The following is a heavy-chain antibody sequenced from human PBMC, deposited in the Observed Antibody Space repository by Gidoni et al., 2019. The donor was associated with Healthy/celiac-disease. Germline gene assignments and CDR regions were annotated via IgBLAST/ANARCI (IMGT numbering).Heavy chain of an antibody. CDR1: GGSFSGYY. J-gene: IGHJ4*02. V-gene: IGHV4-34*01. Sequence: QVQLQQWGAGRLKPSETLSLTCAVYGGSFSGYYWSWIRQPPGKGLEWIGEINHSGSTNYNPSLKSRVTISVDTSKNQFSLKLSSVTAADTAVYYCARGLRFGSDYWGQGTLVTVSS. D-gene: IGHD3-10*01. CDR3: ARGLRFGSDY. CDR2: INHSGST.